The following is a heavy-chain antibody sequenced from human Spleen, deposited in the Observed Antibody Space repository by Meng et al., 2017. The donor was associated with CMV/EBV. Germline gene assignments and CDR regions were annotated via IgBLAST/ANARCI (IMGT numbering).Heavy chain of an antibody. CDR3: ARNTVGTPPPQFDP. CDR2: IYYSGST. Sequence: PQDQSPALLKLYTVLCLPVTGSGGAIRRGDYSCSWSRQAPGKRLEWIRYIYYSGSTYYHPSLKGRVTISVDTSKNQFSLKLSSVTAADTAVYYCARNTVGTPPPQFDPWGQGTLVTVSS. D-gene: IGHD4-23*01. V-gene: IGHV4-30-4*08. CDR1: GGAIRRGDYS. J-gene: IGHJ5*02.